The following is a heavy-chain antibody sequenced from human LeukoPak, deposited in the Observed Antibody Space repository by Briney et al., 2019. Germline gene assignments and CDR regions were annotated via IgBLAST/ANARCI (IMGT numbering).Heavy chain of an antibody. CDR2: IYYSGST. D-gene: IGHD3-22*01. J-gene: IGHJ6*02. V-gene: IGHV4-39*01. CDR3: ASNTYYYDSSGPYGMDV. Sequence: PSETLSLTCTVSGGSISSSSYYWGWIRQPPGEGLEWIGSIYYSGSTYYNPSLKSRVTISVDTSKNQFSLKLSSVTAADTAVYYCASNTYYYDSSGPYGMDVWGQGTTVTVSS. CDR1: GGSISSSSYY.